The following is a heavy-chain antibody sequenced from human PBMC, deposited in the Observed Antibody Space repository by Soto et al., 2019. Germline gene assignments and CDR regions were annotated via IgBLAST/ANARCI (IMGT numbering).Heavy chain of an antibody. Sequence: ASVKVSCKASGYTFTIYYMHWVRQAPGQGLEWMGIINPSGGSTSYARKFQGRVTMTRDTPTSTVYMELSSLRSEDTAVYYCARDPFGGGITIFDYWGQGTLVTVSS. CDR2: INPSGGST. J-gene: IGHJ4*02. D-gene: IGHD3-3*01. CDR1: GYTFTIYY. V-gene: IGHV1-46*01. CDR3: ARDPFGGGITIFDY.